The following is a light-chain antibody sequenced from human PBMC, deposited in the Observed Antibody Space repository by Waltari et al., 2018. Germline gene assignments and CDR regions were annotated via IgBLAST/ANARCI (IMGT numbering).Light chain of an antibody. CDR2: TAS. J-gene: IGKJ2*01. CDR3: QQSYSTPYT. CDR1: QRISTY. Sequence: DIQMTQSPSSLSASVGDRVTITCWASQRISTYLNWYQQKPGKAPKLLIYTASSLQSGIPSTFSGSGSGTDFTLTISSLQPEDVATYYCQQSYSTPYTFGRGTKLEI. V-gene: IGKV1-39*01.